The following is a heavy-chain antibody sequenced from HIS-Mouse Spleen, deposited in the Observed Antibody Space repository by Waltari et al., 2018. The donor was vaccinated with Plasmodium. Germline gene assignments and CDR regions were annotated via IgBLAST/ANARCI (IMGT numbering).Heavy chain of an antibody. J-gene: IGHJ4*02. CDR1: GFTFSSYC. CDR2: IAYDGSNK. V-gene: IGHV3-30*18. CDR3: AKDRRSSSWYVDY. Sequence: QVQLVESGGGVVQPGRSLRLSCAASGFTFSSYCMHWVRQAPGKGLEWVAVIAYDGSNKYYADSVKGRFTISRDNSKNTLYLQMNSLRAEDTAVYYCAKDRRSSSWYVDYWGQGTLVTVSS. D-gene: IGHD6-13*01.